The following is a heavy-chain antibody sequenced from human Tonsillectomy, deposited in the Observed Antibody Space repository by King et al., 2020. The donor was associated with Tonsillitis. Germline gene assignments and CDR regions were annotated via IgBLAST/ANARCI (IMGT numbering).Heavy chain of an antibody. CDR3: ARMDDFWTNYNFDS. V-gene: IGHV2-26*01. CDR2: IFSNDGK. CDR1: GFSLSDFRMG. D-gene: IGHD3-3*01. Sequence: TLKESGPVLVKPPETLTLTCSVSGFSLSDFRMGVGWIRQPPGKALEWLAFIFSNDGKSYNPSLRSSVSISKDTSKNQVVLTLANIHPVDTATYYCARMDDFWTNYNFDSWGPGILVTVSS. J-gene: IGHJ5*01.